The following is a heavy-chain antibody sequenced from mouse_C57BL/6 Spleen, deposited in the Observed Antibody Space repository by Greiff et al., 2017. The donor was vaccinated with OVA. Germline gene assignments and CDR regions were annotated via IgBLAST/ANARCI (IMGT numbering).Heavy chain of an antibody. CDR3: ARVDGLLRGAWFAY. V-gene: IGHV1-9*01. D-gene: IGHD2-3*01. CDR2: ILPGSGST. J-gene: IGHJ3*01. Sequence: QVQLQQSGAELMKPGASVKLSCKATGYTFTGYWIEWVKQRPGHGLEWIGEILPGSGSTNYNEKFKGKATFTADTSSNTAYMPRSSLTTEDSAIYYGARVDGLLRGAWFAYWGQGTLVTVSA. CDR1: GYTFTGYW.